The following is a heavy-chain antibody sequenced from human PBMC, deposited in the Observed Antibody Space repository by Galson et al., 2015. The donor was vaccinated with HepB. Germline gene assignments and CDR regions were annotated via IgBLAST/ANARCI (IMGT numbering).Heavy chain of an antibody. D-gene: IGHD3-10*01. CDR1: GLVFENAW. J-gene: IGHJ6*02. Sequence: SLRLSCAMSGLVFENAWMSWVRQAPGKGLEWVAVISNDGINKYYADSVKGRITISRDNSKNTLYLQMSSLRAEDTAVHYCARARASGSLSYDLDVWGQGTTVTVSS. V-gene: IGHV3-30*19. CDR3: ARARASGSLSYDLDV. CDR2: ISNDGINK.